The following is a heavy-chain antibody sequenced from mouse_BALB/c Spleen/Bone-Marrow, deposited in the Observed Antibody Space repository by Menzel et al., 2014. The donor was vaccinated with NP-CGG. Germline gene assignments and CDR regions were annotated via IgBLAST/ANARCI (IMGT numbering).Heavy chain of an antibody. CDR1: GYTFTSYY. D-gene: IGHD5-1*01. V-gene: IGHV1S81*02. CDR3: TRLPH. Sequence: QVQLQQSGAELVKPGASVKLSCKASGYTFTSYYMCWVKQRPGLGLEWIGEINPSNGGTNFNEKFKSRATLTVDKSSSTAYMQLSSLTSEDSAVYYCTRLPHWGQGTSVTVSS. J-gene: IGHJ4*01. CDR2: INPSNGGT.